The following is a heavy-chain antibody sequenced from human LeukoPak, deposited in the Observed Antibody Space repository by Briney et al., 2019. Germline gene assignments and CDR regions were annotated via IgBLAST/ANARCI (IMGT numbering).Heavy chain of an antibody. D-gene: IGHD5-18*01. Sequence: ASVKVSCKASGGTFSSYAISWVRQAPGQGLEWMGGIIPIFGTANYAQKFQGRVTITADESTSTAYMELSSLRSEDTAVYYCATKRGYSYGSPHWGQGTLVTVSS. V-gene: IGHV1-69*13. CDR2: IIPIFGTA. J-gene: IGHJ4*02. CDR3: ATKRGYSYGSPH. CDR1: GGTFSSYA.